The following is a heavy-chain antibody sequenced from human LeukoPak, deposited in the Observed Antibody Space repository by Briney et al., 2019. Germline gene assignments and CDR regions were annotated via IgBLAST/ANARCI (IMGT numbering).Heavy chain of an antibody. D-gene: IGHD3-3*01. CDR3: ARDFTIFGAVLGAFDI. J-gene: IGHJ3*02. CDR2: IIPILGIA. Sequence: SVKVSCKASGGTFSSYAISWVRQAPGQGLEWMGRIIPILGIANYAQKFQGRVTITADKSTSTAYMELSSLRSEDTAVYYCARDFTIFGAVLGAFDIWGQGTMVTVSS. CDR1: GGTFSSYA. V-gene: IGHV1-69*04.